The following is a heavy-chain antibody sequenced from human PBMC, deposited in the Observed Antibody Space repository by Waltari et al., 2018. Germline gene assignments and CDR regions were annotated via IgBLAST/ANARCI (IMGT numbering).Heavy chain of an antibody. V-gene: IGHV3-48*03. CDR3: ARDPLSRVAVAGNLLKY. CDR1: GSPLSIHE. CDR2: ISGSGTT. J-gene: IGHJ4*02. D-gene: IGHD6-19*01. Sequence: EVQLVESGGDLVQPGGSLRLSCKASGSPLSIHEMTWVRQAPGRGLEWVAYISGSGTTKYADSVKGRFTISRVNARDSLYLQMNSLRVEDTAIYYCARDPLSRVAVAGNLLKYWGQGTLVTVSS.